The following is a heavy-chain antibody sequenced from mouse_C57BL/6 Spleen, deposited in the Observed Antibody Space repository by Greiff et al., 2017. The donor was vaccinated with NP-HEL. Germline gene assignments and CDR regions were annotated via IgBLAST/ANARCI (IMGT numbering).Heavy chain of an antibody. J-gene: IGHJ4*01. CDR3: AREKITTVD. V-gene: IGHV1-82*01. D-gene: IGHD1-1*01. CDR1: GYAFSSSW. CDR2: IYPGDGDT. Sequence: VQLQQSGPELVKPGASVKISCKASGYAFSSSWMNWVKQRPGKGLEWIGRIYPGDGDTNYNGKFKGKATLTADKSSSTAYMQLSSLTSEDSAVYFCAREKITTVDWGQGTSVTVSS.